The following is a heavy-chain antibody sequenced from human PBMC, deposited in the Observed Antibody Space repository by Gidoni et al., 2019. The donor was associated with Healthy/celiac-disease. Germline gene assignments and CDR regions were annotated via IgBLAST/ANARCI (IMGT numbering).Heavy chain of an antibody. CDR1: GFTFRSYW. Sequence: EVQLVESGGGLVQPGGSLRLSCAASGFTFRSYWMSWVRQAPGKGLECVANIKQDGSEKYYVDSVKGLFPISRVNVKNSLYLQMNSLRAEDTAVYYCARSDSGSYPGVGLYFDYCGQGTLVTVSS. J-gene: IGHJ4*02. CDR3: ARSDSGSYPGVGLYFDY. D-gene: IGHD1-26*01. CDR2: IKQDGSEK. V-gene: IGHV3-7*01.